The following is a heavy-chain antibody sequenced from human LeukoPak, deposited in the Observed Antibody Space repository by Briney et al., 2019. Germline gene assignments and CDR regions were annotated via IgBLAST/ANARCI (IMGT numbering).Heavy chain of an antibody. CDR2: ITGSGDGT. D-gene: IGHD4/OR15-4a*01. J-gene: IGHJ4*02. V-gene: IGHV3-23*01. CDR3: AKAGLVRGGALDS. Sequence: QPGGSLRLSCAASGFTFSTYAMTWVRQAPGKGLGWVSSITGSGDGTSAADSVTGRFSISRDNSKSTLYLQMNSLRVEDTAVYYCAKAGLVRGGALDSWGQGTLVTVSS. CDR1: GFTFSTYA.